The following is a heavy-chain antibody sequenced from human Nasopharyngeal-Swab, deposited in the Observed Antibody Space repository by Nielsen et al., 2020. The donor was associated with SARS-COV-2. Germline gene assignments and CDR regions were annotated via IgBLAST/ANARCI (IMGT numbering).Heavy chain of an antibody. CDR3: AKGWQWLVRDAFDI. J-gene: IGHJ3*02. CDR2: ISGSGGST. D-gene: IGHD6-19*01. V-gene: IGHV3-23*01. Sequence: GESLKISCAASGFTFSSYAMSCVRQAPGTGLEWVSAISGSGGSTYYADSVKGRFTISRDNSKNTLYLQMNSLRAEDTAVYYCAKGWQWLVRDAFDIWGQGTMVTVSS. CDR1: GFTFSSYA.